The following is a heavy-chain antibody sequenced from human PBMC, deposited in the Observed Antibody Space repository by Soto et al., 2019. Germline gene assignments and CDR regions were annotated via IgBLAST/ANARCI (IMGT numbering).Heavy chain of an antibody. CDR2: IYYSGST. Sequence: QLQLQESGPGLVKPSETLSLTCTVSGGSISSSSYYWGWIRQPPGKGLEWIGSIYYSGSTYYNPSLKSRVTISVDTSKNQFSLKLSSVTAADTAVYYCARHGAVAAPNDYWGQGTLVTVSS. J-gene: IGHJ4*02. D-gene: IGHD6-19*01. V-gene: IGHV4-39*01. CDR1: GGSISSSSYY. CDR3: ARHGAVAAPNDY.